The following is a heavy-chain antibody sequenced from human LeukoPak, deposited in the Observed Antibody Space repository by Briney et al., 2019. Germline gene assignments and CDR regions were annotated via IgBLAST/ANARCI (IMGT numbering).Heavy chain of an antibody. V-gene: IGHV1-69*05. D-gene: IGHD6-19*01. CDR3: ARDEGIAVAGL. CDR1: GGTFSSYA. Sequence: ASVNVSCTASGGTFSSYAISWVRQAPGQGLEWMGRIIPIFGTANYAQKFQGRVTITTDESTSTAYMELSSLRSEDTAVYYCARDEGIAVAGLWGQGTLVTVSS. J-gene: IGHJ4*02. CDR2: IIPIFGTA.